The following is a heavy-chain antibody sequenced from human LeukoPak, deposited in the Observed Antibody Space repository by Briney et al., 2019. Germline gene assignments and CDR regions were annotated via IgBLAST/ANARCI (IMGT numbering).Heavy chain of an antibody. D-gene: IGHD4-17*01. CDR3: ARDGLYGALDY. J-gene: IGHJ4*02. CDR2: FSGGGGST. CDR1: GLTFTTLA. Sequence: PGGSLGPSCAPPGLTFTTLAMTWVRRAPGKGRRGVSGFSGGGGSTYYADSVRGRFTISRDNSKNTLNLQMNSLRAEDTALFYCARDGLYGALDYWGQGTLVTVSS. V-gene: IGHV3-23*01.